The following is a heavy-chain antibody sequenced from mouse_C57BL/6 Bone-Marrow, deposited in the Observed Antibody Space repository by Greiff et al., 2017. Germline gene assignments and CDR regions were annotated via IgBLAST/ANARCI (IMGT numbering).Heavy chain of an antibody. V-gene: IGHV1-50*01. CDR2: IDPSDSYT. Sequence: QVQLQQPGAELVKPGASVKLSCKASGYTFTSYWMQWVKQRPGQGLEWIGEIDPSDSYTNYNQKFKGKATLTVDTSSSTAYMRLSSLTFEDSAVDYCASDYYGSSPYAMDYWGQGTSVTVSS. D-gene: IGHD1-1*01. J-gene: IGHJ4*01. CDR3: ASDYYGSSPYAMDY. CDR1: GYTFTSYW.